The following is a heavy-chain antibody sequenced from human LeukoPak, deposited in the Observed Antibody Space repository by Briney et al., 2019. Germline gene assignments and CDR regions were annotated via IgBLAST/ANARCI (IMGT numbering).Heavy chain of an antibody. CDR1: GFTFSSYA. CDR3: AKDIPGYYDSSGYGSAFDP. CDR2: ISGDGGST. Sequence: PGGSLRLSCAASGFTFSSYAMSWVRQAPGKGLEWVSLISGDGGSTYYADSVKGRFTISRDNSKNSLYLQMNSLRTEDTALYYCAKDIPGYYDSSGYGSAFDPWGQGTLVTVSS. D-gene: IGHD3-22*01. J-gene: IGHJ5*02. V-gene: IGHV3-43*02.